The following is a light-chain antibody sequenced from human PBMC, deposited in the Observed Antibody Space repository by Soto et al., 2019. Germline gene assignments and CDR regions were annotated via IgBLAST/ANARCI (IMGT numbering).Light chain of an antibody. Sequence: EIVLTQSPATLSLSPGERATLSCRASQTVGSYCAWYQQKPGQAPRLLIYDISHRATGIPARFSGSGPGPDFTLTISSLEPEDFAVSYCQHRANWPPLFTFGPGTKVDIK. J-gene: IGKJ3*01. V-gene: IGKV3-11*01. CDR1: QTVGSY. CDR3: QHRANWPPLFT. CDR2: DIS.